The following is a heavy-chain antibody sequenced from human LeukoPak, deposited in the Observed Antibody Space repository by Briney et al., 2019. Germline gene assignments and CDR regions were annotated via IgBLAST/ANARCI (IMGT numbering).Heavy chain of an antibody. J-gene: IGHJ4*02. Sequence: GGSLRLSCAASGFTFSSYAMSWVRQAPGKGLEWVSAISGSGGSTYYADSVRGRSTISRDNSKNTLYLQMDSLRAEDTAVYYCVKEGVGSSYFFNYWGQGTLVTVSS. CDR1: GFTFSSYA. V-gene: IGHV3-23*01. CDR3: VKEGVGSSYFFNY. CDR2: ISGSGGST. D-gene: IGHD1-26*01.